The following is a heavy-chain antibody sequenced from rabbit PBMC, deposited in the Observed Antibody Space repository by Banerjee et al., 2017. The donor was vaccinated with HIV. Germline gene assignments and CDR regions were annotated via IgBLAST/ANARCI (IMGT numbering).Heavy chain of an antibody. CDR1: GFSFSNKYV. J-gene: IGHJ4*01. CDR2: INTSSGNT. Sequence: QEQLEESGGDLVKPEGSLTLTCTASGFSFSNKYVMCWVRQAPGKGLEWIACINTSSGNTVYATWAKGRFTISKTSWTTVTLQMTSLTAADTATYFCARESGNYAGFGLWGPGTLVTV. D-gene: IGHD4-2*01. CDR3: ARESGNYAGFGL. V-gene: IGHV1S45*01.